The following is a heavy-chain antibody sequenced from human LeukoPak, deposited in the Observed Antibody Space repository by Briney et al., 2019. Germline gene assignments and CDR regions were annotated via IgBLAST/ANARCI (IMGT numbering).Heavy chain of an antibody. Sequence: PGGSPRVSCAASGFTFSSYAMSWVRQAPGKGLEWVSAISGSGGSTYYADSVKGRFTISRDNSKNTLYLQMNSLRAEDTAVYYCAKRGYYYDSSGYYYFDYWGQGTLVTVSS. J-gene: IGHJ4*02. CDR3: AKRGYYYDSSGYYYFDY. CDR2: ISGSGGST. CDR1: GFTFSSYA. V-gene: IGHV3-23*01. D-gene: IGHD3-22*01.